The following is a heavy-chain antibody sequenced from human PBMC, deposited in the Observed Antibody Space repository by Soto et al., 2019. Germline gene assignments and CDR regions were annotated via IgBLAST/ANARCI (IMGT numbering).Heavy chain of an antibody. CDR3: ARQGFGELHGLVDV. J-gene: IGHJ6*02. CDR2: MGYNGFT. CDR1: GGPMNNYY. D-gene: IGHD3-10*01. V-gene: IGHV4-59*08. Sequence: QVQLQESGPGLVKPSETLSLTCTISGGPMNNYYCSWFRQPRGQGLEWIGYMGYNGFTRYNPSLRSRVAISLDTANTQFALNLSSVTAADTALYYCARQGFGELHGLVDVWGQGITVTVSS.